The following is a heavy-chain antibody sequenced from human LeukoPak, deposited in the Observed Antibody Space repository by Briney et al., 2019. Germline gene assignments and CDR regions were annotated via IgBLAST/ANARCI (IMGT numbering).Heavy chain of an antibody. Sequence: PGGSLRLSCAASGFTFSSYGMHWVRQAPGKGLEWVSSISSSSSYIYYADSVKGRFTISRDNAKNSLYLQMNSLRAEDTAVYYCARRYYDSSGYYLDYWGQGTLVTVSS. CDR1: GFTFSSYG. J-gene: IGHJ4*02. D-gene: IGHD3-22*01. CDR3: ARRYYDSSGYYLDY. CDR2: ISSSSSYI. V-gene: IGHV3-21*01.